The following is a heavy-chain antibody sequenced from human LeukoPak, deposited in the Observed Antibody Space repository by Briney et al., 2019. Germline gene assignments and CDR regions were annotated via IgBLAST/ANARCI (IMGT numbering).Heavy chain of an antibody. V-gene: IGHV1-8*01. CDR2: INPNSGGT. D-gene: IGHD6-19*01. Sequence: ASVKVSCKASGYTFTSYDINWVRQATGQGLEWMGWINPNSGGTNYAQKFQGRVTMTRDTSTSTVYMELSSLRSEDTAVYYCARDGLSSGWYSHYFDYWGQGTLVTVSS. CDR1: GYTFTSYD. J-gene: IGHJ4*02. CDR3: ARDGLSSGWYSHYFDY.